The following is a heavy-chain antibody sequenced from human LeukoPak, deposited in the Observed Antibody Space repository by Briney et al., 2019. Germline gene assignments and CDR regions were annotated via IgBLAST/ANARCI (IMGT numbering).Heavy chain of an antibody. Sequence: SETLSLTCTVSVGSISGSSYYGVWIRQSPGKGLECMGNFYSSGSTYYNPSLQSRVTISVDTYKNQFSLNLTSVTAADPAVYYCVSQFDYCGQGTLVTVSS. V-gene: IGHV4-39*01. CDR2: FYSSGST. CDR3: VSQFDY. J-gene: IGHJ4*02. CDR1: VGSISGSSYY.